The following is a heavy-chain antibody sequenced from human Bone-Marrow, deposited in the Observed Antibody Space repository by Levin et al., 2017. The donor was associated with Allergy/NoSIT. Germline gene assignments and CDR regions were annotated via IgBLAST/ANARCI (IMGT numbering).Heavy chain of an antibody. J-gene: IGHJ4*02. CDR3: AKDSGDYDFWSGYCGHFDY. V-gene: IGHV3-23*01. D-gene: IGHD3-3*01. CDR2: ISGSGGST. Sequence: GGSLRLSCAASGFTFSSYAMSWVRQAPGKGLEWVSAISGSGGSTYYADSVKGRFTISRDNSKNTLYLQMNSLRAEDTAVYYCAKDSGDYDFWSGYCGHFDYWGQGTLVTVSS. CDR1: GFTFSSYA.